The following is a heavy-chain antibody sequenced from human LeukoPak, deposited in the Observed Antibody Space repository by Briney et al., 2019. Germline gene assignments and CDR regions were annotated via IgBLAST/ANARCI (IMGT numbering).Heavy chain of an antibody. Sequence: ASVKVSCKASGYTFTCQFIHWLRQAPGQGLEWMGWIDPPSGAPHYAQKFPDTVTLTRDTSIATAYLEVHRLQTDDTAVYYCARSGFSTGFYLDFWGQGTPISVSS. CDR3: ARSGFSTGFYLDF. CDR1: GYTFTCQF. CDR2: IDPPSGAP. J-gene: IGHJ4*02. V-gene: IGHV1-2*02. D-gene: IGHD6-19*01.